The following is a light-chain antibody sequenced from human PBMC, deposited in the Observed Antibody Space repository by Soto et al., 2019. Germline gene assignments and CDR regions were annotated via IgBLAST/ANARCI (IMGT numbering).Light chain of an antibody. J-gene: IGKJ4*01. CDR3: QQTYSIPLT. Sequence: DIQMTQSPSTLSASVGDRVTITCRASQSIKNWLAWYQQKPGEAPKLLIYKASTLESGVPSRFSGSGSGTEFTLTISTLQPEDFATFYCQQTYSIPLTFGGGTKVEIK. V-gene: IGKV1-5*03. CDR2: KAS. CDR1: QSIKNW.